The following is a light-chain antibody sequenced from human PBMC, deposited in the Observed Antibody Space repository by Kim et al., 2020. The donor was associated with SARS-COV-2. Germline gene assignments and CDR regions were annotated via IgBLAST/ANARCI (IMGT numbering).Light chain of an antibody. CDR2: TAS. V-gene: IGKV1-39*01. CDR3: QQTYSASRT. CDR1: QDISRY. Sequence: ASVGDRVTNTCRASQDISRYLNWYKQKPGKAPKLLIYTASSLQSGVPSRFTGSGSETDFTLTISSLQPEDFATYYCQQTYSASRTFGQGTKVDIK. J-gene: IGKJ1*01.